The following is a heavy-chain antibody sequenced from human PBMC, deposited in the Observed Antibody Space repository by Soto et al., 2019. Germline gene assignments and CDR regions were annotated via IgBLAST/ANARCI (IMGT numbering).Heavy chain of an antibody. J-gene: IGHJ4*01. CDR3: AHVFVYDLLTFDR. D-gene: IGHD5-12*01. Sequence: QITLKESGPTLVRPAQTLTLTCAFSGFSLTTYDVGVAWIRQPPGKALEWLAFEYWVDDKRYSPSLTDRHAGSKDTSRNQVVLTSTNSDPGDTATYFCAHVFVYDLLTFDRCGPGILVTVSS. CDR1: GFSLTTYDVG. V-gene: IGHV2-5*02. CDR2: EYWVDDK.